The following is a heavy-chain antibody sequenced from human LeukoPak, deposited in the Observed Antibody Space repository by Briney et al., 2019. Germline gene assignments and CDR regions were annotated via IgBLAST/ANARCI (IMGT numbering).Heavy chain of an antibody. CDR2: INPNSGGT. Sequence: ASVKVSCKASGYTFTGYYMHWVRQAPGQGLEWMGWINPNSGGTNYAQKFQGRVTMTGDTSISTAYMELSRLRSDDTAVYYCATEQVGYCSSTSCYLGYWGQGTLVTVSS. CDR1: GYTFTGYY. D-gene: IGHD2-2*01. J-gene: IGHJ4*02. CDR3: ATEQVGYCSSTSCYLGY. V-gene: IGHV1-2*02.